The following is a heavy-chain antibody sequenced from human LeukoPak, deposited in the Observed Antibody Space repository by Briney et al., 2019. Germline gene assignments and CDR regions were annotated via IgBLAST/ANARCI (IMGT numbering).Heavy chain of an antibody. J-gene: IGHJ6*02. Sequence: WVRQSPVKGPEWIGSFYYSGNTYYNPSLTSRVTISVDSSKNQFSLSLSSVTATDAAVYYCVRHDCATTDCSQFFGMDVWGQGTTVTVSS. CDR2: FYYSGNT. CDR3: VRHDCATTDCSQFFGMDV. V-gene: IGHV4-39*01. D-gene: IGHD2-8*01.